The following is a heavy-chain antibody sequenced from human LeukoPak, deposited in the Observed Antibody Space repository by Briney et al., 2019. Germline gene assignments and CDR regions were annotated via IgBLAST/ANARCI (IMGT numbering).Heavy chain of an antibody. V-gene: IGHV3-23*01. J-gene: IGHJ4*02. Sequence: PGRSLRLSCAASGFTFSSHAMSSVRQDPGKWLGWVSSISGSGGSTYYADSVKGRFTISRDNSKNTLYLQMNSLRAEDTAVYYCAKDREVRGVIYFDYWGQGTLVTVSS. CDR1: GFTFSSHA. CDR2: ISGSGGST. CDR3: AKDREVRGVIYFDY. D-gene: IGHD3-10*01.